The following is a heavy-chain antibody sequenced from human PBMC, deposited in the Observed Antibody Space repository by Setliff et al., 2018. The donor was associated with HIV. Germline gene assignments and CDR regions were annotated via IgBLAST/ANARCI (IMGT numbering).Heavy chain of an antibody. D-gene: IGHD3-3*01. V-gene: IGHV1-2*02. J-gene: IGHJ4*02. Sequence: GASVKVSCKASGYISTDYYIHWVRQAPGQGLEWMGWINPNGGYTNYAQKFLGRVTMARDTSFTTAYLELSRLGSDDTAVYYCAADNYNCNSFDSWGQGSLVTVSS. CDR1: GYISTDYY. CDR2: INPNGGYT. CDR3: AADNYNCNSFDS.